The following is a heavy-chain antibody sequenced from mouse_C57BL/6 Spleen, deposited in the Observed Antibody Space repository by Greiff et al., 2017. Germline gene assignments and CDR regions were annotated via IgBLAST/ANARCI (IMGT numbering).Heavy chain of an antibody. CDR1: GYSITSGYY. V-gene: IGHV3-6*01. CDR3: ARGLPWFAY. CDR2: ISYDGSN. Sequence: EVKLQESGPGLVKPSQSLSLTCSVTGYSITSGYYWNWIRQFPGNKLEWMGYISYDGSNNYNPSLKNRISITRDTSKNQFFLKLNSVTTEDTATYYCARGLPWFAYWGQGTLVTVSA. J-gene: IGHJ3*01.